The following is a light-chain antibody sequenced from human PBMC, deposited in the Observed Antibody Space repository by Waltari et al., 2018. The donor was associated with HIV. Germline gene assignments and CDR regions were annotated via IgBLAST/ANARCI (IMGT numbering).Light chain of an antibody. CDR1: QSLQHKNGNTY. J-gene: IGKJ2*01. Sequence: DIVMTQSILSAPVILGQTAYISCNSSQSLQHKNGNTYLSWLPQRPNEAPRLLLYKISKRFSGVPDRFRGLGAGSDFSLEISRVQSDDVGTYYCMQATEFPRTFGQGT. V-gene: IGKV2-24*01. CDR3: MQATEFPRT. CDR2: KIS.